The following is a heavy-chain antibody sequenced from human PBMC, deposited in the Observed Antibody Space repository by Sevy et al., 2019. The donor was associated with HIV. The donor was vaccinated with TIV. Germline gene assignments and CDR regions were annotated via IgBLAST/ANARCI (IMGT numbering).Heavy chain of an antibody. CDR2: ISSSGSTI. V-gene: IGHV3-11*01. Sequence: GGSLRLSCAASGFTFSDYYMSWIHQAPGKGLEWVSYISSSGSTIYYADSVKGRFTISRDNAKNSLYLQMNSLRAEDTAVYYCARDLKPSSSWPAEFDYWGQGTLVTVSS. J-gene: IGHJ4*02. CDR1: GFTFSDYY. D-gene: IGHD6-13*01. CDR3: ARDLKPSSSWPAEFDY.